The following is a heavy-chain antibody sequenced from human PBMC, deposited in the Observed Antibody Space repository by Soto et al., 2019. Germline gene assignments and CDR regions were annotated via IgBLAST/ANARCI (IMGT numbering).Heavy chain of an antibody. CDR1: GFTFSNAW. J-gene: IGHJ5*02. Sequence: GGSLRLSCAASGFTFSNAWMSWVRQAPGKGLERVGRIKSKTDGGTTDYAAPVKGRFTISRDDSKNTLYLQMNSLKTEDTAVYYCPTSPGCYCWSAPWGQGTLVTVSS. V-gene: IGHV3-15*01. CDR3: PTSPGCYCWSAP. CDR2: IKSKTDGGTT. D-gene: IGHD2-15*01.